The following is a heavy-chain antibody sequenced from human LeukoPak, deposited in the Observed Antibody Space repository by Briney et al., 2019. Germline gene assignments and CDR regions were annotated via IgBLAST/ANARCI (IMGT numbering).Heavy chain of an antibody. CDR1: GGSFSGYY. D-gene: IGHD1-26*01. CDR3: ARGRYSRSYYF. CDR2: INHSGST. Sequence: SETLSLTCAVYGGSFSGYYWSWIRLPPGKGLEWIGEINHSGSTNYNPSLKSRVTISVDTSKNQFSLKLSSATAADTAVYYCARGRYSRSYYFWGQGTLVTVSS. V-gene: IGHV4-34*01. J-gene: IGHJ4*02.